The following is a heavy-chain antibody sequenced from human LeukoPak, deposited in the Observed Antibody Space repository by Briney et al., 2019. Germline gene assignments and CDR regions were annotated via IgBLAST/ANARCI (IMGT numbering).Heavy chain of an antibody. CDR3: ARSDGYGLVGI. D-gene: IGHD3-10*01. Sequence: SETLSLTCTVSGYPVSTSNYDWGWVRQPPGKTLEWIGSIYSSGSTYYNPSLKSRVIIIIDTPKNHFSLPLSSVTAADTAVYYCARSDGYGLVGIWGQGTMVTVSS. CDR2: IYSSGST. CDR1: GYPVSTSNYD. J-gene: IGHJ3*02. V-gene: IGHV4-39*07.